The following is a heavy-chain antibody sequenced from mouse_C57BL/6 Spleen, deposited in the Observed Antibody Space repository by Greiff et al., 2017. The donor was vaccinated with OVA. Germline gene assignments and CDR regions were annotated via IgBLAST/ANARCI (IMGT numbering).Heavy chain of an antibody. Sequence: QVQLQQSGPELVKPGASVKISCKASGYAFSSSWMNWVKQRPGKGLEWIGRIYPGDGDTNYNGKFKGKATLTADKSSSTAYMQLSSLTSEDSAVYFCARGVYYGNYGWYFDVWGTGTTVTVSS. CDR3: ARGVYYGNYGWYFDV. CDR1: GYAFSSSW. CDR2: IYPGDGDT. D-gene: IGHD2-1*01. V-gene: IGHV1-82*01. J-gene: IGHJ1*03.